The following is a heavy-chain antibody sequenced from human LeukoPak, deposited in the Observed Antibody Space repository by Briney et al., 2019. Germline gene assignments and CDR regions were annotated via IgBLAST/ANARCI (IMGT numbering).Heavy chain of an antibody. V-gene: IGHV3-23*01. CDR1: GFTFSSYG. J-gene: IGHJ3*02. D-gene: IGHD3-16*01. Sequence: GGSLRLSCAASGFTFSSYGMTWVRQAPGKGMEWVSAISGSGGSTYYADSVKGRFTISRDNSKNTVYLQVNSLRAEDTAVYYCARDLGGNAFDIWGQGTMVTVSS. CDR3: ARDLGGNAFDI. CDR2: ISGSGGST.